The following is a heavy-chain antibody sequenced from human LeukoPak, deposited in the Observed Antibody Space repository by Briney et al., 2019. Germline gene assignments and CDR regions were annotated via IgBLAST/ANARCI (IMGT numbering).Heavy chain of an antibody. J-gene: IGHJ4*02. V-gene: IGHV4-34*01. Sequence: SETLSLTCAVYGGSFSGYYWSWIRQPPGKGLEWIGEINHSGSTNYNPSLKSRVTISVDTSKNQFSLKLSSVTAADTAVYYCLGGSRSGLDYWGQGTLVTVSS. CDR2: INHSGST. CDR1: GGSFSGYY. CDR3: LGGSRSGLDY. D-gene: IGHD6-25*01.